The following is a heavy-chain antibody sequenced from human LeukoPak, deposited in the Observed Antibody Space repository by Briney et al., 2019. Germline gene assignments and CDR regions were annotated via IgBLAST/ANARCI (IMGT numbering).Heavy chain of an antibody. D-gene: IGHD3-10*01. J-gene: IGHJ4*02. CDR1: GGSFSGYY. CDR3: ARTLHYYGSGSYAY. Sequence: SETLSLTCAVYGGSFSGYYWSWIRQPPGKGLEWIGEINHSGSTNYNPSFKSRVTISVDTSKNQFSLKLSSVTAADTAVYYCARTLHYYGSGSYAYWGQGTLVTVSS. V-gene: IGHV4-34*01. CDR2: INHSGST.